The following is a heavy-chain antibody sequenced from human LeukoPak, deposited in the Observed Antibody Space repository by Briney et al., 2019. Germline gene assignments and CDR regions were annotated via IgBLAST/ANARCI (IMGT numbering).Heavy chain of an antibody. Sequence: SVKVSCKASGGTFSSYAISWVRQAPGQGLEWMGRIIPILGIANYAQKFQGRVTITADKSTSTAYMELSSLRSEDTAVYYCARGGVAAAGRPDNWFDPWGQGTLVTVSS. CDR3: ARGGVAAAGRPDNWFDP. CDR2: IIPILGIA. CDR1: GGTFSSYA. V-gene: IGHV1-69*04. D-gene: IGHD6-13*01. J-gene: IGHJ5*02.